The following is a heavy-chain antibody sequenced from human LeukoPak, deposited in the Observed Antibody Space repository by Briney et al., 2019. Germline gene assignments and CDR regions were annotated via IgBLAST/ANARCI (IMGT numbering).Heavy chain of an antibody. D-gene: IGHD6-25*01. Sequence: GGSLRLSCAASGFTFSSYAMIWVRQAPGKGLEWLSYIGSCYSTTHYADSVRGRFTISRDSAKNSLYLKMNSLRVEDTAVYYCARDGTPTYSSGWVYMDVWGEGTTVTISS. CDR1: GFTFSSYA. CDR2: IGSCYSTT. CDR3: ARDGTPTYSSGWVYMDV. J-gene: IGHJ6*03. V-gene: IGHV3-48*04.